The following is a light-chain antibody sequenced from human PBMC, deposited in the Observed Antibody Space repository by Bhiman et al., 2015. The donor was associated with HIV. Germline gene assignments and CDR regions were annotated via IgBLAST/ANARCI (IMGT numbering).Light chain of an antibody. Sequence: QSALTQPASVSGSPGQSITISCTGTGSDVGGYNHVSWYQQHPGKAPKLMIYDVSDRPSGVSNRFSGSKSGNTASLTISGLRPEDEGEYFCQSYDSGQVVFGGGT. CDR2: DVS. CDR3: QSYDSGQVV. J-gene: IGLJ3*02. CDR1: GSDVGGYNH. V-gene: IGLV2-14*03.